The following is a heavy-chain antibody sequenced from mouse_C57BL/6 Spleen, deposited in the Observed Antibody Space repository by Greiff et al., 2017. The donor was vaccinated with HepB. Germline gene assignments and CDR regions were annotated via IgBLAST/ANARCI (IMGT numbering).Heavy chain of an antibody. D-gene: IGHD1-1*01. CDR1: GYTFTGYW. CDR3: ARGGSRGYYYAMDY. V-gene: IGHV1-9*01. CDR2: ILPGSGST. Sequence: QVQLQQSGAELMKPGASVKLSCKATGYTFTGYWIEWVKQRPGHGLEWIGEILPGSGSTNYNEKFKGKATFTAYTSSNTAYMQLSSLTTEDSAIYYCARGGSRGYYYAMDYWGQGTSVTVSS. J-gene: IGHJ4*01.